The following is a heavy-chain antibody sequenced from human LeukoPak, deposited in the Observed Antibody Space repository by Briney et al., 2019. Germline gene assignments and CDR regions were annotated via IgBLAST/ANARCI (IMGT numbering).Heavy chain of an antibody. CDR2: INPYYGET. J-gene: IGHJ4*02. CDR1: GFTFTSYY. D-gene: IGHD1-26*01. Sequence: GASVKVSCKASGFTFTSYYMHWVRQAPGQGLEWMGWINPYYGETNYAQKFQGRLAMTRDTSISTVYMELSRLKSDDTAVYYCARDGGALGLFVHWGQGTLVTVSS. V-gene: IGHV1-2*02. CDR3: ARDGGALGLFVH.